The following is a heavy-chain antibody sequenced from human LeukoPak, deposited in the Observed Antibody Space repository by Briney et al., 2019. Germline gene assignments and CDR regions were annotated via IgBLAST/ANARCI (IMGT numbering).Heavy chain of an antibody. V-gene: IGHV3-7*01. CDR2: IKQDGSEK. CDR1: GFTFSSYW. Sequence: PGGSLRLSCAASGFTFSSYWMSWVRQAPGKGLEWVANIKQDGSEKYYVDSVKGRFTISRDNAKNSLYLQMNSLRADGTAVYYCAREYSSGGDYAFDYWGQGNLVTVSS. D-gene: IGHD4-17*01. CDR3: AREYSSGGDYAFDY. J-gene: IGHJ4*02.